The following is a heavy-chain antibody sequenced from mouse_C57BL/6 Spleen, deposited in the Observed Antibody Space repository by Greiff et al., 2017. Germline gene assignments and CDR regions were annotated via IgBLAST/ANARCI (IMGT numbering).Heavy chain of an antibody. V-gene: IGHV1-50*01. CDR3: ARKLSGYFDY. D-gene: IGHD1-3*01. CDR2: IDPSDSYT. J-gene: IGHJ2*01. CDR1: GYTFTSYW. Sequence: QVQLQQSGAELVKPGASVKLSCKASGYTFTSYWMQWVNQRPGQGLEWIGEIDPSDSYTNYNQKFKGKATLTVDTSSSTAYMQLSSLTSDDSAVYYCARKLSGYFDYWGQGTTLTVSS.